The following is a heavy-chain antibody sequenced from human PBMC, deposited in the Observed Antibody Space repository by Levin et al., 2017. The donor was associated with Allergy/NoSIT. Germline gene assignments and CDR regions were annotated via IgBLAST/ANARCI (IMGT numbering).Heavy chain of an antibody. D-gene: IGHD1-26*01. CDR3: ARMLLGATDISGALDI. CDR1: GFSLTTRGMC. CDR2: IDWDDDK. J-gene: IGHJ3*02. V-gene: IGHV2-70*11. Sequence: SGPTLVKPTQTLTLTCTFSGFSLTTRGMCVSWIRQPPGKAPEWLARIDWDDDKYLSTSLKTRLTISKDTSKNQVVLTMTNMDPVDTATYYCARMLLGATDISGALDIWGHGTMVTVSS.